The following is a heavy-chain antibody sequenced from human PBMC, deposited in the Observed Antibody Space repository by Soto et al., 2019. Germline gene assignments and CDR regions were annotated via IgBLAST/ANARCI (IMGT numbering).Heavy chain of an antibody. CDR2: SRDKANGYST. V-gene: IGHV3-72*01. CDR1: GFTFSDHY. J-gene: IGHJ4*02. Sequence: EVQLMESGGDLVQPGGSLRLSCAASGFTFSDHYIDWVRQTPGKGLEWVGRSRDKANGYSTEYAASVKGRFTASRDDSTNSVFLQMDSLKTEDTAVYYCARVGLPPARDFDYWGQGTLVTVS. CDR3: ARVGLPPARDFDY. D-gene: IGHD2-2*01.